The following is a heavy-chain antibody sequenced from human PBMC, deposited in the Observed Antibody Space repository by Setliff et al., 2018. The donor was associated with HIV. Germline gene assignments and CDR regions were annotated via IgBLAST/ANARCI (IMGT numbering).Heavy chain of an antibody. CDR2: LSGSGVGT. J-gene: IGHJ4*02. CDR3: AKAGDYYDRTTFDS. Sequence: GGSLRLSCAASGFTFSRYAMSWVRQAPGKGLAWVSGLSGSGVGTYYAGSVKGRFTISRDNSKNTLYLQMNSLRAEDTAVYYCAKAGDYYDRTTFDSWGQGTRGTVSS. D-gene: IGHD3-22*01. CDR1: GFTFSRYA. V-gene: IGHV3-23*01.